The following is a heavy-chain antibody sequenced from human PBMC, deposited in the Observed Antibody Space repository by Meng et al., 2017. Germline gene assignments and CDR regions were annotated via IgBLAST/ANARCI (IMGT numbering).Heavy chain of an antibody. CDR2: INHSGST. CDR3: ARGFYSSGWNTFDY. Sequence: VQLQQGGAGLLRPSETLSLPCGVYGGSFNGYYWTWIRQPPGKGLEWVGDINHSGSTNYYPSLKSRVTISLDTSKNQFSLKLRSVTAADTAVYFCARGFYSSGWNTFDYWGQGTLVTVSS. J-gene: IGHJ4*02. D-gene: IGHD6-19*01. CDR1: GGSFNGYY. V-gene: IGHV4-34*01.